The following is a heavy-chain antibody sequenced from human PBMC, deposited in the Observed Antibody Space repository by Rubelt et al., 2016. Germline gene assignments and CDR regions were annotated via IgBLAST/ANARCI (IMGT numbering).Heavy chain of an antibody. J-gene: IGHJ4*02. CDR3: AKDSTADCVGGSCLFDY. V-gene: IGHV3-48*04. CDR1: GFTFSSYS. Sequence: EVQLVESGGGLVQPGGSLRLSCAASGFTFSSYSMNWVRQAPGKGLEWVSYISSSSSTIYYAASVQGRFTISRDNAKNSLYLRRNSLRAEDTAVYYCAKDSTADCVGGSCLFDYWGQGTLVTVSS. CDR2: ISSSSSTI. D-gene: IGHD2-15*01.